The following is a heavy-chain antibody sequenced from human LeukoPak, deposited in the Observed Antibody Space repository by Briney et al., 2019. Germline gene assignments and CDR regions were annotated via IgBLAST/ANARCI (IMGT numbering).Heavy chain of an antibody. CDR1: GGSFSGYY. J-gene: IGHJ4*02. CDR3: AGGAGSGWMVDS. D-gene: IGHD6-19*01. V-gene: IGHV4-34*01. CDR2: INHSGSN. Sequence: AETLSLTCAVYGGSFSGYYWSWIRQPPGKGLEWIGEINHSGSNNYNPSLKSRVTISVDTSKNQLLLKQSTVPAAATAAFYYAGGAGSGWMVDSWGQGILVTVSS.